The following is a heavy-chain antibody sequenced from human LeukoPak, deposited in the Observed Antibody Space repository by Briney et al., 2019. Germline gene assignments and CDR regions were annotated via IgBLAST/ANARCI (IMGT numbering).Heavy chain of an antibody. J-gene: IGHJ4*02. CDR1: GYTFTSYD. CDR3: ARDLVSEGATDY. Sequence: ASVKVSCKASGYTFTSYDINWVRQATGQGLEWMGWMNPNSGNTGYAQKFQGRVTMTRNTSISTAYMELSSLRSEDTAVYYCARDLVSEGATDYWGQGTLVTVSS. CDR2: MNPNSGNT. V-gene: IGHV1-8*01. D-gene: IGHD5/OR15-5a*01.